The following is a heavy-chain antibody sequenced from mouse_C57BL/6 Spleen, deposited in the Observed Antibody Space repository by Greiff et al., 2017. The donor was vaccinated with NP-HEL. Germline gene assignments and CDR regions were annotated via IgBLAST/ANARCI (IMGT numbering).Heavy chain of an antibody. D-gene: IGHD1-1*01. J-gene: IGHJ2*01. CDR1: GFTFSSYA. V-gene: IGHV5-9-1*02. Sequence: EVHLVESGEGLVKPGGSLKLSCAASGFTFSSYAMSWVRQTPEKRLEWVAYISSGGDYIYYADTVKGRFTISRDNARNTLYLQMSSLKSEDTAMYYCTRVSHYYGSSYEYFDYWGQGTTLTVSS. CDR3: TRVSHYYGSSYEYFDY. CDR2: ISSGGDYI.